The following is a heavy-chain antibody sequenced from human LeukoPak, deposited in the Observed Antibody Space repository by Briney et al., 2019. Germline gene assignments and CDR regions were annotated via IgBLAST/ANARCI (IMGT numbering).Heavy chain of an antibody. CDR3: ARPPTEYYYGSGSRDAFDI. Sequence: GESLKISCKGSGYSFTSYWIGWVRQMPGKGLEWMGIIYPGDSDTRYSPSFQGQVTISADKSISTAYLQWSSLKASDTAMYYCARPPTEYYYGSGSRDAFDIWGQGTMVTVSS. J-gene: IGHJ3*02. CDR1: GYSFTSYW. D-gene: IGHD3-10*01. V-gene: IGHV5-51*01. CDR2: IYPGDSDT.